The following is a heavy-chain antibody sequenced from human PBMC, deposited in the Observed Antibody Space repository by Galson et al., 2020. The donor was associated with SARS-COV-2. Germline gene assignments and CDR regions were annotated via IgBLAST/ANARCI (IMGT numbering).Heavy chain of an antibody. Sequence: SGPTLVKPTQTLTLTCTFSGFSLSSYGVGVGWIRQPPGEALECLALIYWDNDKRYSPSLKNRLSITKDTSNNQVVLTINNVDPADRGTYYCAHRVVGMGNQWYYGYFDYWGQGFPVTVSS. J-gene: IGHJ4*02. CDR2: IYWDNDK. CDR1: GFSLSSYGVG. V-gene: IGHV2-5*02. CDR3: AHRVVGMGNQWYYGYFDY. D-gene: IGHD3-3*01.